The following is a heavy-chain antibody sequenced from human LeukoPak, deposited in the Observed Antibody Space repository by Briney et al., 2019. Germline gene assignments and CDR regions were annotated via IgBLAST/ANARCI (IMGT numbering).Heavy chain of an antibody. CDR3: ARLPDYYSRHGAPG. CDR1: GGSFSGYY. V-gene: IGHV4-34*01. CDR2: INHSGST. J-gene: IGHJ4*02. D-gene: IGHD3-10*01. Sequence: SETLSLTCAVYGGSFSGYYWSWIRQPPGKGLEWIGEINHSGSTNYNPSLKSRITISVDTSKNQFSLKLSSVTAADTAVYYCARLPDYYSRHGAPGWGQGTLVTVSS.